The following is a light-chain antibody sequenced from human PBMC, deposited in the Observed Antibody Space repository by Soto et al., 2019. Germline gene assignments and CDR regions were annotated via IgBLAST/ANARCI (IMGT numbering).Light chain of an antibody. CDR2: LEGSGSY. J-gene: IGLJ3*02. Sequence: QTVVTQSSSASASLGSSVKLTCTLSSGHSSYIIAWDQQQPGKAPRYLMKLEGSGSYNKGSGVPDRFSGSSSGADRYLTISNLQFEDEADYYCESWDSNTWVFGGGTKLTVL. CDR3: ESWDSNTWV. V-gene: IGLV4-60*02. CDR1: SGHSSYI.